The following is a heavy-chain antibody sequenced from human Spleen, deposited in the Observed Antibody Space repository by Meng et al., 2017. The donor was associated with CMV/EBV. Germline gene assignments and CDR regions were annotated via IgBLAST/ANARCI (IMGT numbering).Heavy chain of an antibody. CDR3: ASFFIDRIHYCGGDCYSKYFQH. J-gene: IGHJ1*01. V-gene: IGHV1-69*12. Sequence: VLLVQLGAEVKKPGSSVKASCKASGGTFSSYAISWVRQAPGKGLEWMGGIIPIFGTANYAQKFQGRVTITADESTSTAYMELSSLRSEDTAVYYCASFFIDRIHYCGGDCYSKYFQHWGQGTLVTVSS. CDR1: GGTFSSYA. CDR2: IIPIFGTA. D-gene: IGHD2-21*02.